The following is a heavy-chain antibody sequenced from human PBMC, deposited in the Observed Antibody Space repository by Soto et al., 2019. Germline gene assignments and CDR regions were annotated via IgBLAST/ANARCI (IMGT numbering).Heavy chain of an antibody. CDR3: TTDPFVVDSSGYSEGRE. D-gene: IGHD3-22*01. CDR2: IKSKTDGGTT. CDR1: GFTFSNAW. J-gene: IGHJ4*02. Sequence: EVQLVESGGGLVKPGGSLRLSCAASGFTFSNAWMNWVRQAPGKGLEWVGRIKSKTDGGTTDYAAPVKGRFTISRDDSKNTLYLQMHSLKTEDTAVYYCTTDPFVVDSSGYSEGREWGQGTLVTVSS. V-gene: IGHV3-15*07.